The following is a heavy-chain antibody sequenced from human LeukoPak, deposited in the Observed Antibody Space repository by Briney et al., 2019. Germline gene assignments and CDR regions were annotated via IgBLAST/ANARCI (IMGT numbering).Heavy chain of an antibody. CDR2: INPKGGGT. J-gene: IGHJ3*02. Sequence: GASVKVSCEASGYTLTGYYMQWVRQAPGQGVEWMGWINPKGGGTTYAQKFQGRVTKTRDTSITTAYMKLCRLRSDDTAVYYCAIVKGSCYDHRDDAFDIWGQGTTVTVSS. CDR3: AIVKGSCYDHRDDAFDI. V-gene: IGHV1-2*02. D-gene: IGHD3-16*01. CDR1: GYTLTGYY.